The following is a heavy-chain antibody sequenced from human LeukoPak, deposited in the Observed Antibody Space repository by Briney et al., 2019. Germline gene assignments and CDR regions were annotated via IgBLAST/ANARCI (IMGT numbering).Heavy chain of an antibody. CDR1: GYSISSGYY. D-gene: IGHD6-19*01. J-gene: IGHJ4*02. CDR2: IYHSGST. CDR3: ARGEGGSSGWSDY. V-gene: IGHV4-38-2*02. Sequence: PSETLSLTCTVSGYSISSGYYWGWIRQPPGNGLEWIGTIYHSGSTYYNPSLKSRVTISVDTSKNQFSLKLSSVTAADTAVYYCARGEGGSSGWSDYWGQGTLVTVSS.